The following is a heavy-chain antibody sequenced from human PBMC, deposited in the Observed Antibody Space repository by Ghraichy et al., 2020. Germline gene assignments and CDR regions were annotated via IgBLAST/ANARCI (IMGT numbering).Heavy chain of an antibody. CDR1: GYTFTTYY. CDR2: INPSGGGT. CDR3: AGDLGGGRRFFHS. J-gene: IGHJ5*01. Sequence: ASVKVSCKASGYTFTTYYIHWVRQAPGQGLEWMGIINPSGGGTSYAQKFQGRVTMTRDTSTSTVYMELSSLTSEDTAVYYCAGDLGGGRRFFHSWGQGTLVTVSS. V-gene: IGHV1-46*01. D-gene: IGHD2-15*01.